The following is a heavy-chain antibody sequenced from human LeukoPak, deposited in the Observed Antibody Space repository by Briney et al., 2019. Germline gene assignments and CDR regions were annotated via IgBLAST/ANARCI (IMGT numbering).Heavy chain of an antibody. Sequence: PGGSLRLSCAASGFTFSSYSMNWVRQAPGKGLEWVSYISTGSGTTYYADSVRGRFTISRDNAKNSLYLQMNSLRAEDTAVYYCARLYGMDVWGQGTTVTVSS. V-gene: IGHV3-48*01. J-gene: IGHJ6*02. CDR3: ARLYGMDV. CDR2: ISTGSGTT. CDR1: GFTFSSYS.